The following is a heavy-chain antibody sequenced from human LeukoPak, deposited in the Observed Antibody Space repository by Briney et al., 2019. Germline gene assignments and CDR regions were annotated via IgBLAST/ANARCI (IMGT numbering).Heavy chain of an antibody. D-gene: IGHD3-9*01. CDR3: AKDPYDILTGYYTFDY. J-gene: IGHJ4*02. CDR1: GFTFSSYG. V-gene: IGHV3-30*18. CDR2: ISYDGSNK. Sequence: GRSLRLSCAASGFTFSSYGMHWVRQAPGKGLEWVAVISYDGSNKYCADSVKGRFTISRDNSKNTLYLQMNSLRAEDTAVYYCAKDPYDILTGYYTFDYWGQGTLVTVSS.